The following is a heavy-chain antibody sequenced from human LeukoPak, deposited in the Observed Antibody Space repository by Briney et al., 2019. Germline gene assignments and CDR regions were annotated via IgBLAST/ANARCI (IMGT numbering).Heavy chain of an antibody. Sequence: GGSLRLSCAASGFTFSSYWMSWVRQAPGKGLEWVAVISYDGSNKYYADSVKGRFTISRDNSKNTLYLQMNSLRAEDTAVYYCAKGSNVLRFLEWLPKYAFDIWGQGTMVTVSS. CDR2: ISYDGSNK. D-gene: IGHD3-3*01. CDR1: GFTFSSYW. V-gene: IGHV3-30*18. CDR3: AKGSNVLRFLEWLPKYAFDI. J-gene: IGHJ3*02.